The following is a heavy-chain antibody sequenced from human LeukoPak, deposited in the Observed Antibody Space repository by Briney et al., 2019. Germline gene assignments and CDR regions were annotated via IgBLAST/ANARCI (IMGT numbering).Heavy chain of an antibody. D-gene: IGHD3/OR15-3a*01. CDR2: ISGHNGNT. CDR1: GYTFTSYG. CDR3: ARGTMIFGVAPPHFDS. Sequence: ASVKVSCKASGYTFTSYGMSWVRQAPGQGLEWMGLISGHNGNTKYAQKLQGRVSMTSDATTSTAYMELRSLRSDDTAVYYCARGTMIFGVAPPHFDSWGQGTLVTVSS. J-gene: IGHJ4*02. V-gene: IGHV1-18*01.